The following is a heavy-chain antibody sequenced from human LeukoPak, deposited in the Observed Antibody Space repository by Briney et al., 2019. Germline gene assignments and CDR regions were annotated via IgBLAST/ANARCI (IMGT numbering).Heavy chain of an antibody. D-gene: IGHD1-7*01. V-gene: IGHV3-30*18. CDR3: AKVSAPIILELLFHFDY. Sequence: PGGSLRLSCEASGFTFSNFDMHWVRQAPGKGLEWVAVIPSDGSNKYYADSVKDQFTISRDNSKNTLYLQMNSLRAEDTAVYYCAKVSAPIILELLFHFDYWGQGTLVTVSS. J-gene: IGHJ4*02. CDR1: GFTFSNFD. CDR2: IPSDGSNK.